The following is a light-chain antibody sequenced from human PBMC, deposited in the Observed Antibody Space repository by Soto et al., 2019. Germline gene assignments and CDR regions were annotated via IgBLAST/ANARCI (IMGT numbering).Light chain of an antibody. Sequence: DIPMTQYPSSLSASVGDRVTITCRASQTIDRYLNWYQQKPGRAPKVLISAASTLQSGVPPRFRGTGSETYFTLTIDNLQPEDFATYYCQQSYSIPLTFGPGTKVDV. J-gene: IGKJ3*01. V-gene: IGKV1-39*01. CDR3: QQSYSIPLT. CDR2: AAS. CDR1: QTIDRY.